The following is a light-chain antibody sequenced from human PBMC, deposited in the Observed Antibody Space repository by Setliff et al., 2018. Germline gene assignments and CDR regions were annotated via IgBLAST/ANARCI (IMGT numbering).Light chain of an antibody. CDR1: ISNIGTFYE. Sequence: QSVLTQPPSVSGAAGQRVTISCTGSISNIGTFYEVHWYQVLPGTAPRLLLFGNNNRPSGVPARFSGSKSGTSASLAITGVQAEDEGDYFCQSYDTRLSGYVFGTGTKVTVL. J-gene: IGLJ1*01. V-gene: IGLV1-40*01. CDR2: GNN. CDR3: QSYDTRLSGYV.